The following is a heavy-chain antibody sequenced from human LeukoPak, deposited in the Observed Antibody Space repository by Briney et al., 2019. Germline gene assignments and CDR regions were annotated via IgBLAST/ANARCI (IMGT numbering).Heavy chain of an antibody. CDR2: IIPIFGTA. Sequence: SVKVSCKASGGTFSSYAISWVRQAPGQGLDWMGGIIPIFGTANYAQKFQGRVTITVDESTSTAYMELSSLRSEDTAVYYCASMLNGYSTRPIFDYWGQGTLVTVSS. CDR1: GGTFSSYA. D-gene: IGHD5-12*01. V-gene: IGHV1-69*13. CDR3: ASMLNGYSTRPIFDY. J-gene: IGHJ4*02.